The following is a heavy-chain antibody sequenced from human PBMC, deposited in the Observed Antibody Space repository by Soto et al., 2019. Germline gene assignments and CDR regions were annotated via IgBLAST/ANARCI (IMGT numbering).Heavy chain of an antibody. CDR2: IIPILGIA. J-gene: IGHJ4*02. Sequence: SVKVSCKASGGTFSSYTISWVRQAPGQGLEWMGRIIPILGIANYAQKFQGRVTITADKSTSTAYMELSSLRSEDTAVYYCARRDDSSGYTFDYWGQGTLVTVSS. V-gene: IGHV1-69*02. CDR1: GGTFSSYT. CDR3: ARRDDSSGYTFDY. D-gene: IGHD3-22*01.